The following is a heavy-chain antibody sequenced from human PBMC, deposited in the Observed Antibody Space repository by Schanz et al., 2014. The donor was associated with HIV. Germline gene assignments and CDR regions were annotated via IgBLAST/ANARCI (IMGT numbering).Heavy chain of an antibody. CDR1: GFTFRSYG. J-gene: IGHJ4*02. CDR2: ISSDGSEE. V-gene: IGHV3-33*05. Sequence: QVQLVESGGGVVQPGRSLRLSCAASGFTFRSYGMHWVRQAPGKGLEWVAVISSDGSEEYFADSVKGRFTISRDNAKNSLYLQMSSLRADDTAVYYCARDSGPGIYWGQGTLVTVSS. D-gene: IGHD3-10*01. CDR3: ARDSGPGIY.